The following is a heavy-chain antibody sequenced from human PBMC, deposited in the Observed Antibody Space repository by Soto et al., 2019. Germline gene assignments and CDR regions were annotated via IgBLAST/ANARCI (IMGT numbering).Heavy chain of an antibody. V-gene: IGHV1-58*01. Sequence: SVKVSCKASGFTFTSSAVQWVRQARGQRLEWIGWIVVGSGNTNYAQKFQERVTITRDMSTSTAYMELSSLRSEDTAVYYCAAAAVAGIRFDYWGQGTLVTVSS. J-gene: IGHJ4*02. CDR2: IVVGSGNT. CDR3: AAAAVAGIRFDY. CDR1: GFTFTSSA. D-gene: IGHD6-19*01.